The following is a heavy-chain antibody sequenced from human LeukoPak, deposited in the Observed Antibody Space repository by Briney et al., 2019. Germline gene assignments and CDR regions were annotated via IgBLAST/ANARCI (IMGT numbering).Heavy chain of an antibody. CDR3: AREVTGTLYYYYGMDV. V-gene: IGHV1-8*01. Sequence: GASVEVSCKASGYTFTSYDINWVRQATGQGLEWMGWMNPNSGNTGYAQKFQGRVTMTRNTSISTAYMELSSLRSEDTAVYYCAREVTGTLYYYYGMDVWGQGTTVTVSS. J-gene: IGHJ6*02. CDR2: MNPNSGNT. CDR1: GYTFTSYD. D-gene: IGHD1-20*01.